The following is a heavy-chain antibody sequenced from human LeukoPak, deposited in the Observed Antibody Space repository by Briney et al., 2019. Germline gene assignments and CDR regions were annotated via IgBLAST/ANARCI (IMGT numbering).Heavy chain of an antibody. D-gene: IGHD3-16*01. V-gene: IGHV3-30-3*01. CDR1: GFTFSSYA. Sequence: HPGGSLRLSCAASGFTFSSYAMHWVRQAPGKGLEWVAVISYDGSNKYYADSVKGRFTISRDNAKNSLYLQMNGLGAEDTAVYYCARELNGYGYYFFDYWGPGTLVTVSS. CDR3: ARELNGYGYYFFDY. J-gene: IGHJ4*02. CDR2: ISYDGSNK.